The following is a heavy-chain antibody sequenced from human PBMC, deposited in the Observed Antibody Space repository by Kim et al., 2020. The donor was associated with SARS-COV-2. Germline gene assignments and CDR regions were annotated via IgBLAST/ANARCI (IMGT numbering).Heavy chain of an antibody. V-gene: IGHV3-21*04. CDR2: IDSSRSYI. J-gene: IGHJ4*02. D-gene: IGHD5-18*01. Sequence: GGSLRLSCAASGFTFSSYSMNWVRQAPGKGLEWVSSIDSSRSYIYYTDSVKGRFTISRDNAKNSLYLQMNSLRAEDTAVYYCTSRDPDTPMVTHWGQGTLVTVSS. CDR1: GFTFSSYS. CDR3: TSRDPDTPMVTH.